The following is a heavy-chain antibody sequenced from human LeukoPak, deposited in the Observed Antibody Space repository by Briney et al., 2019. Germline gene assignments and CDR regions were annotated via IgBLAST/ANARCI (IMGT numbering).Heavy chain of an antibody. CDR1: GFTFSSYA. J-gene: IGHJ4*02. CDR3: AKVPRQNGWFPLSDY. V-gene: IGHV3-30*18. CDR2: MSYDGGTK. Sequence: GGSLRLSCAASGFTFSSYAMHWVRQAPGKGLEWVAVMSYDGGTKYYAESVKGRFSISRDNSKNTLYLQINSLRAEDTAVYYCAKVPRQNGWFPLSDYWGQGALVTVSS. D-gene: IGHD6-19*01.